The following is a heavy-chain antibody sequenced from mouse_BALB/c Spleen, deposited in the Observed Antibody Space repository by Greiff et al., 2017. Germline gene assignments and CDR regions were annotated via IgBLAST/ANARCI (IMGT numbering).Heavy chain of an antibody. J-gene: IGHJ4*01. CDR3: ARDRESSYYGNEKAMDY. D-gene: IGHD2-10*01. Sequence: EVKLVESGGGLVQPGGSLKLSCAASGFTFSSYGMSWVRQTPDKRLELVATINSNGGSTYYPDSVKGRFTISRDNAKNTLYLQMSSLKSEDTAMYYCARDRESSYYGNEKAMDYWGQGTSVTVSS. V-gene: IGHV5-6-3*01. CDR2: INSNGGST. CDR1: GFTFSSYG.